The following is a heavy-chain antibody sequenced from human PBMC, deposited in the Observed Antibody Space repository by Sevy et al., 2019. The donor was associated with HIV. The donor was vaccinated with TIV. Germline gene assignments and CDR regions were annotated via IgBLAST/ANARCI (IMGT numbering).Heavy chain of an antibody. CDR1: GFTFSSYG. CDR3: AKWSMGGARWLQLGAFDL. V-gene: IGHV3-30*18. Sequence: GGSLRLSCAASGFTFSSYGMHWVRQAPGKGLEWVAVISYDGSNKYYGDSVKGRFTISRDNSKNTLYLQMNSLRAEDTAVYYCAKWSMGGARWLQLGAFDLWGQGTMVTVSS. J-gene: IGHJ3*01. D-gene: IGHD5-12*01. CDR2: ISYDGSNK.